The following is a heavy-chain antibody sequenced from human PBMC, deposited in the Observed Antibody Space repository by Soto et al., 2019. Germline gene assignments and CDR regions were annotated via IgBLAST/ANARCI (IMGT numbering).Heavy chain of an antibody. J-gene: IGHJ4*02. D-gene: IGHD3-3*02. CDR2: IKPGTSDI. Sequence: EFVKICCKGVGYKFGSAWIGWVRQMPGKGLEWMGIIKPGTSDIRYSPSCRGHVTISADEAVSTAYLQWSSLKASDTAMYYCARQLSHICDSWGQGTLVTVSS. CDR3: ARQLSHICDS. V-gene: IGHV5-51*01. CDR1: GYKFGSAW.